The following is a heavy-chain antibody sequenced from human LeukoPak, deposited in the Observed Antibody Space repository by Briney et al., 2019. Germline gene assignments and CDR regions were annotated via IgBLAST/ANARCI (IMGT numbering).Heavy chain of an antibody. CDR3: ASRYLHYDFWSGSQGPFDY. Sequence: ASVKVSCKVSGYTLTKLSMHWVGQAAGKGLERKEGFDPEDGETIYAQKFQGRFTMTEDTSTDTAYMELSSLRSEDTAVYYCASRYLHYDFWSGSQGPFDYWGQGTLVTVSS. V-gene: IGHV1-24*01. CDR1: GYTLTKLS. J-gene: IGHJ4*02. CDR2: FDPEDGET. D-gene: IGHD3-3*01.